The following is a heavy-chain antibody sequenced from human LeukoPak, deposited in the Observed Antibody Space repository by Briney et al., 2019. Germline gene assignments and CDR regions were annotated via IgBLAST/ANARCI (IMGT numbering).Heavy chain of an antibody. D-gene: IGHD6-19*01. J-gene: IGHJ4*02. V-gene: IGHV1-8*01. Sequence: ASVKVSCKASGYTFTSYDINWVRQATGQGLEWMGWMNPNSGNTGYAQKFQGRVTMTRNTSISTAYMELSSLRSEDTAVYYCARASPGIAVAGLIDFDYWGQGTLVTVSS. CDR2: MNPNSGNT. CDR3: ARASPGIAVAGLIDFDY. CDR1: GYTFTSYD.